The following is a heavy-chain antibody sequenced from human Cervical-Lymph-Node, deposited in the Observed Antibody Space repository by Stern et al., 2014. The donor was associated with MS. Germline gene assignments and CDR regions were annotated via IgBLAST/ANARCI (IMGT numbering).Heavy chain of an antibody. CDR3: ARWSVACDY. D-gene: IGHD2-21*01. Sequence: EMQLVESGAEMKKPGESLKISCKTSGYNFINYWIAWVRQVPGKGLEWIVNIDPEDSDNRHSPSFQCHVTIAVDKSNTSAYLQWNSLKASDSAVYYCARWSVACDYWGQGALITVSS. V-gene: IGHV5-51*03. CDR1: GYNFINYW. J-gene: IGHJ4*02. CDR2: IDPEDSDN.